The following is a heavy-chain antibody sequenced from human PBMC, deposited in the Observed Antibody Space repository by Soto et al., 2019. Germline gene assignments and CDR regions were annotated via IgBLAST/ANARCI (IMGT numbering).Heavy chain of an antibody. J-gene: IGHJ4*02. CDR1: GFTFSSYG. CDR3: ARDPPLRGYSYGFDY. Sequence: LRLSCAASGFTFSSYGMHWVRQAPGKGLEWVAVIWYDGSNKYYADSVKGRFTISRDNSKNTLYLQMNSLRAEDTAVYYCARDPPLRGYSYGFDYWGQGTLVTVSS. CDR2: IWYDGSNK. V-gene: IGHV3-33*01. D-gene: IGHD5-18*01.